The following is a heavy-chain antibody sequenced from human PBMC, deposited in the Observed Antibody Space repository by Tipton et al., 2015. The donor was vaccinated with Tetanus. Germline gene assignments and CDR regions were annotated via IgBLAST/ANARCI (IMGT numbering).Heavy chain of an antibody. CDR3: ALDRRRIWWSSLWAFDI. J-gene: IGHJ3*02. CDR2: INPNSGGT. CDR1: GYTFTGYY. D-gene: IGHD3-16*01. Sequence: QSGAEGKKPGASVKVSCKASGYTFTGYYMHWVRQAPGQWLEWMGWINPNSGGTNYAQKFQGKVTMTRDTSISAAYMELSRLRSVGAAVYYCALDRRRIWWSSLWAFDIWGQGTMVTVSS. V-gene: IGHV1-2*02.